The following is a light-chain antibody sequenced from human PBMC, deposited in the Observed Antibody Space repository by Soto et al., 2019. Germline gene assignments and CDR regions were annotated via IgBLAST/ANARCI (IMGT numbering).Light chain of an antibody. V-gene: IGKV3-11*01. CDR2: DAS. J-gene: IGKJ3*01. CDR1: QSVSSY. CDR3: QQRSNWPGSLIT. Sequence: EIVLTQSPATLSLSPGERATLSCRASQSVSSYLAWYQQKPGQAPRLLIYDASNRATGIPARFSGSGSGTDFTLTISSLEPEDFAVYYCQQRSNWPGSLITFGPGTKVDIK.